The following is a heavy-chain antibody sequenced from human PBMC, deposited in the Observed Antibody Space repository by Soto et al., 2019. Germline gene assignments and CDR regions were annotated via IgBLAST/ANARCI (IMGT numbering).Heavy chain of an antibody. CDR2: IIPLFGTS. V-gene: IGHV1-69*13. CDR1: GGTFSTYG. J-gene: IGHJ6*02. Sequence: SVKVSCKASGGTFSTYGINWVRQAPGEGLEWMGGIIPLFGTSSYAQKFQGRVTITADESSSTVYMELNSLRSEETAVYFCARDKSTVTTNYNYHYYGMDVWGQGTTVTSP. CDR3: ARDKSTVTTNYNYHYYGMDV. D-gene: IGHD4-4*01.